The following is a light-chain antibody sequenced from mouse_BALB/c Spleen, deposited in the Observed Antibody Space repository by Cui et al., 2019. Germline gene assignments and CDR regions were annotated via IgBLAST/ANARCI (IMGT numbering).Light chain of an antibody. Sequence: DIVMTQSHKFMSTSVGDRVSITCKASQDVGTAVAWYQQKPGQSPKLLIYWASTRHTGVPDRFTGSGSGTDFTLTISNVQSEDLADYFCQQYSSYPLLTFGAGTKLDLK. J-gene: IGKJ5*01. CDR2: WAS. CDR3: QQYSSYPLLT. CDR1: QDVGTA. V-gene: IGKV6-23*01.